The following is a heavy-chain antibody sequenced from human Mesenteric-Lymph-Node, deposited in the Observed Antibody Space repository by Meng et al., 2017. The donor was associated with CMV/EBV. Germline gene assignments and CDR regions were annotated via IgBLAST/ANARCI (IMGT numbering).Heavy chain of an antibody. CDR2: ISSSSSTI. CDR1: GFTFSSFT. J-gene: IGHJ4*02. D-gene: IGHD5-18*01. V-gene: IGHV3-48*04. CDR3: AKIYSMFTYFDY. Sequence: GESLKISCEASGFTFSSFTMNWVRQAPGKGLEWVSYISSSSSTINYADSVKGRFTISRDNAKNSVYLQMNSLRGEDTAVYYCAKIYSMFTYFDYWGQGTLVTVSS.